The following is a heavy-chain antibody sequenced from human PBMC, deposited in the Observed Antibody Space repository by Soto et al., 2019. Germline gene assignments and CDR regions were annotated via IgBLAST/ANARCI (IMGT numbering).Heavy chain of an antibody. J-gene: IGHJ4*02. CDR2: IYYSGST. Sequence: SETLSLTCTVSGGSINDFYWSWIRQPPGKGLEWIGYIYYSGSTNYNPSLKSRVTISVDTSKNQFSLKLSSVTAADTAVYYCARGGRQQLVWYESFDYWGQGTLVTVSS. CDR1: GGSINDFY. D-gene: IGHD6-13*01. V-gene: IGHV4-59*12. CDR3: ARGGRQQLVWYESFDY.